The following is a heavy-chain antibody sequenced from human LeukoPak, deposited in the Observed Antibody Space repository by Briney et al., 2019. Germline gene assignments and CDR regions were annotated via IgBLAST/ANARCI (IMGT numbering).Heavy chain of an antibody. J-gene: IGHJ6*04. CDR3: ARLARLTLIRGVTGYHSLDV. CDR1: GGSINSFY. Sequence: PSETLSLTCTVSGGSINSFYWSWIRQPPGGGLEWIGYIYYNGSTNYNPSLKSRVTMSVDASKNQFSLWLSSVTAADTAVYYCARLARLTLIRGVTGYHSLDVWGKGTKVCVSS. D-gene: IGHD3-10*01. V-gene: IGHV4-59*01. CDR2: IYYNGST.